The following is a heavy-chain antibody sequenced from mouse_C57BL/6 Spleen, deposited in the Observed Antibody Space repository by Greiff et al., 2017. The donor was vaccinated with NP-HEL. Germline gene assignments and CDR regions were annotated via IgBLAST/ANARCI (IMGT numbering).Heavy chain of an antibody. CDR2: IYPGSGST. CDR3: ARRIYYDYDEAMDY. Sequence: VQLQQSGAELVKPGASVKMSCKASGYTFTSYWITWVKQRPGQGLEWIGDIYPGSGSTNYNEKFKSKATLTVDTSSSTAYMQLSSLTSEDSAVYYCARRIYYDYDEAMDYWGQGTSVTVSS. D-gene: IGHD2-4*01. CDR1: GYTFTSYW. V-gene: IGHV1-55*01. J-gene: IGHJ4*01.